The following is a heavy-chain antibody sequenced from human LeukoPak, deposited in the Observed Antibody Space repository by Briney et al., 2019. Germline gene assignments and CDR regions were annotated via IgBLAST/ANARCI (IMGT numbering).Heavy chain of an antibody. V-gene: IGHV3-30-3*01. CDR2: ISYDGSNK. CDR3: VKGSRQSYYYDSSGSEFDY. J-gene: IGHJ4*02. D-gene: IGHD3-22*01. Sequence: GGSLRLSCAASGFTFSSYAVHWVRQAPGKGLEWVAVISYDGSNKYYADSVKGRFTISRDNSKNTLYLQMNSLRAEDTAVYYCVKGSRQSYYYDSSGSEFDYWGQGTLVTASS. CDR1: GFTFSSYA.